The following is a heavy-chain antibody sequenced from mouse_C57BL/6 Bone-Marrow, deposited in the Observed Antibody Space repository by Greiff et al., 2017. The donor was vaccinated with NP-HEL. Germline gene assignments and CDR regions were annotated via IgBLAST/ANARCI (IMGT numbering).Heavy chain of an antibody. D-gene: IGHD2-5*01. V-gene: IGHV1-59*01. Sequence: VQLQQPGAELVRPGTSVKLSCKASGYTFTSYWMHWVKQRPGQGLEWIGVIDPSDSYTNYNQKFKGKATLTVDTSSSTAYMQLSSLTSEDSAVYYCARKGYYSNYGEFAYWGQGTLVTVSA. CDR3: ARKGYYSNYGEFAY. CDR1: GYTFTSYW. J-gene: IGHJ3*01. CDR2: IDPSDSYT.